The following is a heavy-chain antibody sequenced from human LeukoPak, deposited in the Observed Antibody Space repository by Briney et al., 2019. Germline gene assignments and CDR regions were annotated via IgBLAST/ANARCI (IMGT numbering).Heavy chain of an antibody. CDR2: IGGSTNTI. CDR3: AALVGATLAGVYYFDY. Sequence: GGSLRLSCAASGFTFSSYSMNWVRQAPGKGLEWISYIGGSTNTIYYADSVKGRFTISRDNAKNSLYLQMNSLRAEDTAVHYCAALVGATLAGVYYFDYWGHGTLVTVSS. CDR1: GFTFSSYS. J-gene: IGHJ4*01. V-gene: IGHV3-48*01. D-gene: IGHD1-26*01.